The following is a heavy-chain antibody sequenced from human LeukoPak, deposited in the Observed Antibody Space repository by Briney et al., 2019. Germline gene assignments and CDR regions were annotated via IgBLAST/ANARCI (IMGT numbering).Heavy chain of an antibody. J-gene: IGHJ4*02. CDR2: INGDGSTS. CDR1: GFTFSKYW. V-gene: IGHV3-74*01. D-gene: IGHD3-10*01. CDR3: ARGTFGDY. Sequence: GGSLRLSCAASGFTFSKYWVHWVRQAPGKGLVWVSRINGDGSTSVHADSVKGRFTISRDNAKNTVYLQMNSLRAEDTAVYYCARGTFGDYWGQGTLVTVSS.